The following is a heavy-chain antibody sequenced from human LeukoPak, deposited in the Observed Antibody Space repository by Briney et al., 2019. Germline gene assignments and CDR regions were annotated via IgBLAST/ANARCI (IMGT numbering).Heavy chain of an antibody. CDR3: ANWGVAGTMWARYTTS. CDR2: VSGSGGNT. Sequence: GGSLRLSCAASGFAFSSYGMSWVRQAPGKGLEWVSTVSGSGGNTYYADSVKGRFTISRDNSKNTLYLQMNSLRAEDTAVYYCANWGVAGTMWARYTTSWGQGTLVTVSS. D-gene: IGHD6-19*01. CDR1: GFAFSSYG. V-gene: IGHV3-23*01. J-gene: IGHJ4*02.